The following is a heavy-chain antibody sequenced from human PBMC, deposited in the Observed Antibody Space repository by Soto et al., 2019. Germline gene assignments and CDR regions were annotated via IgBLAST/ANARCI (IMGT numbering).Heavy chain of an antibody. Sequence: SVKVSCKASGGTLRSYAISWVRQAPGQGLEWMGGIIPIFGTANYAQKFQGRVTITADESTSTAYMELSGLRSEDTAVYYCTSRGQYDYWGQGTLVTVSS. D-gene: IGHD3-10*01. V-gene: IGHV1-69*13. J-gene: IGHJ4*02. CDR2: IIPIFGTA. CDR1: GGTLRSYA. CDR3: TSRGQYDY.